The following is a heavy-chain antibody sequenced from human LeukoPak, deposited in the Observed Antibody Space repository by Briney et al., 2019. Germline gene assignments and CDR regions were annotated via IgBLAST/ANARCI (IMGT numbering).Heavy chain of an antibody. D-gene: IGHD6-19*01. CDR3: ARHSSGWHLDF. V-gene: IGHV4-59*01. CDR2: IHYSGNT. Sequence: SETLSLTCSVSGHFISDYYWSWIRQSPGKGLEWIGWIHYSGNTYYNPSLKSRVTMSLDTSRSQLSLKLNSVTAADTAVYYCARHSSGWHLDFWGQGSLVTVSS. CDR1: GHFISDYY. J-gene: IGHJ4*02.